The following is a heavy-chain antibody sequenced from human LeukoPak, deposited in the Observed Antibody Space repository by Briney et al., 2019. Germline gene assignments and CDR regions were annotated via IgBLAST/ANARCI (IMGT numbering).Heavy chain of an antibody. CDR1: GFTFSSYA. J-gene: IGHJ4*02. CDR2: IKEDGNRI. CDR3: ARGGWYYFEY. Sequence: PGGSLRLSCAASGFTFSSYAVSWVRQAPGKGLEWVANIKEDGNRIYYVDSVKGRFTISRENAKNSLYLQMSSLRAEDTAVYYCARGGWYYFEYWGQGVLVTVSS. V-gene: IGHV3-7*01.